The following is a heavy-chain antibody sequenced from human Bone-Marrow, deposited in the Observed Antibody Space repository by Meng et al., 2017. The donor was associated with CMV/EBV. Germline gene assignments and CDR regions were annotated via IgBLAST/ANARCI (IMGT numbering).Heavy chain of an antibody. J-gene: IGHJ4*02. CDR1: GFTFSSYE. CDR3: ARGFSKDY. CDR2: ISSAGAI. V-gene: IGHV3-48*03. Sequence: GESLKISCAASGFTFSSYEMNWVRQAPGKGLEWVSYISSAGAIYYADSVTGRFTISRDNAKNSLYLQVNSLRAEDMAVYYCARGFSKDYWGQGTRVTVYS. D-gene: IGHD2-2*01.